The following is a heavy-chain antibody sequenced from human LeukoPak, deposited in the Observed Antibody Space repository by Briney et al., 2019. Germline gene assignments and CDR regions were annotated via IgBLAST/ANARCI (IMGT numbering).Heavy chain of an antibody. CDR2: ISYDGSNK. D-gene: IGHD3-22*01. CDR3: AKDRYYYDSSGYYWEFDY. V-gene: IGHV3-30*18. Sequence: PGGSLRLSCAASGFTFSSYGMHWVRQAPGKGLEWVAVISYDGSNKYYADSVKGRFTISRDNSKNTLYLQMNSLRAEDTAVYYCAKDRYYYDSSGYYWEFDYWGPGTLVTVSS. CDR1: GFTFSSYG. J-gene: IGHJ4*02.